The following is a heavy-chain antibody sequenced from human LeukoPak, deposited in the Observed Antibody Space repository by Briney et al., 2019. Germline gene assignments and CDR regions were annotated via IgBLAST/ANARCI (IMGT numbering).Heavy chain of an antibody. CDR3: ARDRSAVADY. Sequence: GRSLRLSCAASGFTFSSYAMHWVRQAPGKGLEWVAVISYDGSNKYYADSVKGRFTISRDNSKNTLYLQMNSLRAEDTAVYSCARDRSAVADYWGQGTLVTVSS. CDR2: ISYDGSNK. V-gene: IGHV3-30*04. D-gene: IGHD6-19*01. CDR1: GFTFSSYA. J-gene: IGHJ4*02.